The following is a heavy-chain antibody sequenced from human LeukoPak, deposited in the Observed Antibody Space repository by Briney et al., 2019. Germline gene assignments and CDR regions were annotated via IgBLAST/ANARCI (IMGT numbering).Heavy chain of an antibody. CDR1: GFTFSNYG. Sequence: PGRSLRLSCAASGFTFSNYGMHWVRQAPGKGLEWVAVISYDGSNKYYADSVKGRFTISRDNSKNTLYLQMNSLRAEDTAVYYCAGGAGAHAFDIWGQGTMVTVSS. D-gene: IGHD3-10*01. J-gene: IGHJ3*02. CDR2: ISYDGSNK. CDR3: AGGAGAHAFDI. V-gene: IGHV3-30*03.